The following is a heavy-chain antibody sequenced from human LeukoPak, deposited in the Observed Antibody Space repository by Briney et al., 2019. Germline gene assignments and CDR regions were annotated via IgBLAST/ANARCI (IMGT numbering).Heavy chain of an antibody. J-gene: IGHJ6*02. CDR2: IYYSGST. D-gene: IGHD3-10*01. CDR1: GGSITSYY. CDR3: ARANQKYYPYYGMDV. V-gene: IGHV4-59*01. Sequence: PSETLSLTCTVSGGSITSYYWSWIRQPPGKGLEWIGYIYYSGSTNYNPSLKSRVTISVDTSKNQFSLKLSSVTAADKAVYYCARANQKYYPYYGMDVWGQGTTVTVSS.